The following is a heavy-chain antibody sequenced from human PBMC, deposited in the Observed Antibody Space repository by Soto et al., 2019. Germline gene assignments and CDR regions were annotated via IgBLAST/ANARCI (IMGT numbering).Heavy chain of an antibody. Sequence: GESLKISCKGSGYSFTSYWISWVRQMPGKGLEWMGRIDPSDSYTNYSPSFQGHVTISADKSISTAYLQWSSLKASDTAMYYCARLGASATGWYGMDVWGQGSTVTVSS. V-gene: IGHV5-10-1*01. CDR2: IDPSDSYT. D-gene: IGHD6-19*01. J-gene: IGHJ6*02. CDR1: GYSFTSYW. CDR3: ARLGASATGWYGMDV.